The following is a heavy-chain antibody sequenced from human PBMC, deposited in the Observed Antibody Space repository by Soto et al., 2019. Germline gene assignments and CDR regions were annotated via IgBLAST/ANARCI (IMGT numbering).Heavy chain of an antibody. CDR3: ARGGYYFYMDV. Sequence: QGQLQESGPGLVKPSETLSLTCAVSGGSIRISNWWSWVRQTPGKGLEWIGQIHHSGSTNNSPSLTSRVNISVDKSKNQFSLKMNSVTAADTAVYYCARGGYYFYMDVWGKGTPVTVSS. J-gene: IGHJ6*03. CDR1: GGSIRISNW. D-gene: IGHD1-26*01. V-gene: IGHV4-4*02. CDR2: IHHSGST.